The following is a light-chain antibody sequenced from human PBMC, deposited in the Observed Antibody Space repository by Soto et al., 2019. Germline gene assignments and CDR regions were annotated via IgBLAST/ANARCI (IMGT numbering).Light chain of an antibody. J-gene: IGKJ3*01. V-gene: IGKV1-5*01. CDR3: QQSYSTPWFT. Sequence: DIQMTQSPSTVSAYVGDSVTITCRASQSITTWLAWYQQRPGKAPKLLIYDVSSLQSGVPSRFSGSGSGTEFTLTISSLQPEDFATYYCQQSYSTPWFTFGPGTKVDI. CDR1: QSITTW. CDR2: DVS.